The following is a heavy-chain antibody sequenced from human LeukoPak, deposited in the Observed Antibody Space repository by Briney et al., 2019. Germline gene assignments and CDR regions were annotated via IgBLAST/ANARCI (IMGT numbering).Heavy chain of an antibody. Sequence: ASVKVSFKASGYTFTIYDINWVRQATGQGLEWMGWMNPNSGNTGYSQKFQGRVTMARNTSISTAYMELSSLRSEDTAVYYCARGEATIPYYYYYYGMDVWGQGTTVTVSS. V-gene: IGHV1-8*01. D-gene: IGHD5-12*01. J-gene: IGHJ6*02. CDR3: ARGEATIPYYYYYYGMDV. CDR1: GYTFTIYD. CDR2: MNPNSGNT.